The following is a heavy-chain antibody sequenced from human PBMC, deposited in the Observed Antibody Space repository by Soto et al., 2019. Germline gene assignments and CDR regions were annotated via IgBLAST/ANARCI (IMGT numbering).Heavy chain of an antibody. D-gene: IGHD4-17*01. CDR2: MNPNSGNT. Sequence: ASVKVSCKASGYTFTSYDINWVRQATGQGLEWMGWMNPNSGNTGYAQKFQGRVTMTRNTSISTAYMELSSLRSEDTAVYYCARNVPYRDWGFGWFDPWGQGTLVTVSS. V-gene: IGHV1-8*01. J-gene: IGHJ5*02. CDR1: GYTFTSYD. CDR3: ARNVPYRDWGFGWFDP.